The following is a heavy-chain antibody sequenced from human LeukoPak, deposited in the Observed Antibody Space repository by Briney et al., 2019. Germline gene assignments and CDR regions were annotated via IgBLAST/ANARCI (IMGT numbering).Heavy chain of an antibody. J-gene: IGHJ3*02. Sequence: GGSLRLSCAASEFTFSSYAMSWVRQVPGKGLVWVSRIDSDDGSTSYADSVKGRFTISRDNAKKTLYLQMNSLRVEDTAVYYCLVILTEPTSPSPDGLDIWGQGTMVTVSS. V-gene: IGHV3-74*01. CDR3: LVILTEPTSPSPDGLDI. D-gene: IGHD2-15*01. CDR2: IDSDDGST. CDR1: EFTFSSYA.